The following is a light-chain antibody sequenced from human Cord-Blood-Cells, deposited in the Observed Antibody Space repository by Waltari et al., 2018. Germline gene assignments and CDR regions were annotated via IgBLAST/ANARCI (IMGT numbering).Light chain of an antibody. CDR3: CSYAGSSTYV. CDR1: CSDVGSYNL. J-gene: IGLJ1*01. CDR2: EVS. Sequence: QSALTQPAPVSGSPGQSIPISCTAPCSDVGSYNLVSWYQQHPGKAPTLMLYEVSKRPSGVSNLFSGSKSGNTASLTISGLQAEDEADYCCCSYAGSSTYVFGTGTKVTVL. V-gene: IGLV2-23*02.